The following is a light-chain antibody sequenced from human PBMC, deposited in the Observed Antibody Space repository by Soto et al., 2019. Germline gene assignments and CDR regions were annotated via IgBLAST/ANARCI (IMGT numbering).Light chain of an antibody. CDR2: GAS. V-gene: IGKV3-15*01. Sequence: EIVMTQSPVTLSVSLVERATLSCRTSESVGVNLAWFQLKPGQAPRLLIYGASTRAPSVPDRFSGSGSGTNFTLTISSLQAEDVAVYYCQQYYTAPTWTLGQGTKVDIK. CDR3: QQYYTAPTWT. J-gene: IGKJ1*01. CDR1: ESVGVN.